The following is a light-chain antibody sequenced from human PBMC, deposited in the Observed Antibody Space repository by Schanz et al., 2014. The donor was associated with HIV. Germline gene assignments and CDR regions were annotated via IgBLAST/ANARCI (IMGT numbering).Light chain of an antibody. CDR3: SSFAGNNKLL. CDR1: SSDVGGYNY. J-gene: IGLJ2*01. Sequence: QSALTQPPSASGSPGQSVTISCTGTSSDVGGYNYVSWYQQHPGKAPKLMIYEVSKRPSGVSNRFSGSKSGNTASLTVSGLQADDEADYYCSSFAGNNKLLFGGGTKLTVL. V-gene: IGLV2-8*01. CDR2: EVS.